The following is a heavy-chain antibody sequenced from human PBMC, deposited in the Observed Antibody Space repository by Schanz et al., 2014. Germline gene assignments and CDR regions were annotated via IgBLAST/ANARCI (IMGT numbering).Heavy chain of an antibody. J-gene: IGHJ4*02. Sequence: EVQLVESGGGLVQPGGSLRLSCAASGFSFSDHAMGWVRQARGKGLEWVSAMNESHSTIYYADSVKGRFTMSRDNAKNSVFLQMNSLRAEDTAVYYCVRDSFFAFDYWGQGTLVTVSS. D-gene: IGHD3-3*01. CDR3: VRDSFFAFDY. CDR1: GFSFSDHA. CDR2: MNESHSTI. V-gene: IGHV3-48*01.